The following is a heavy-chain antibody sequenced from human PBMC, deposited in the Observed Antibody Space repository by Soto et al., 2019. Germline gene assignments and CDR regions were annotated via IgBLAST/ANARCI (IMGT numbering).Heavy chain of an antibody. CDR2: IDPSDSQT. D-gene: IGHD3-22*01. J-gene: IGHJ4*02. Sequence: PWESLKISCKGSGYSFAGYWITWVRQKPGKGLEWMGRIDPSDSQTYYSPSFRGHVTISVTKSITTVFLQWSSLRASDTAMYYCARQRYDSDTGPNFQYYFDSWGQGTPVTVSS. CDR1: GYSFAGYW. CDR3: ARQRYDSDTGPNFQYYFDS. V-gene: IGHV5-10-1*01.